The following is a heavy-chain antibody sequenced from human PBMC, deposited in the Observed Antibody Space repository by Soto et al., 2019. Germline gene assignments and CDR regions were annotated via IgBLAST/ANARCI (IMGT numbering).Heavy chain of an antibody. CDR1: GGTFSSYA. Sequence: AASVKVSCKASGGTFSSYAISWVRQAPGQGLEWMGGIIPIFGTANYAQKFQGRVTITADKSTSTAYMELSSLRSEDTAVYYCARDPGVAVAGHGDYWGQGTLVTVSS. V-gene: IGHV1-69*06. J-gene: IGHJ4*02. CDR3: ARDPGVAVAGHGDY. D-gene: IGHD6-19*01. CDR2: IIPIFGTA.